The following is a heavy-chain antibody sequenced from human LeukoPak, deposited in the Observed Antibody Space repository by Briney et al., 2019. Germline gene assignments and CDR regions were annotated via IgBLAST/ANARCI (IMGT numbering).Heavy chain of an antibody. CDR1: GFTFDDYG. D-gene: IGHD3-22*01. CDR3: ARANANSGYYYGAFDI. CDR2: INWNGGST. J-gene: IGHJ3*02. Sequence: GGSLRLSCAASGFTFDDYGMSWVRQAPGKGLEWVSGINWNGGSTGYADSVKGRFTISRDNAKNSLYPQMNSLRAEDTALYHCARANANSGYYYGAFDIWGQGTMVTVSS. V-gene: IGHV3-20*01.